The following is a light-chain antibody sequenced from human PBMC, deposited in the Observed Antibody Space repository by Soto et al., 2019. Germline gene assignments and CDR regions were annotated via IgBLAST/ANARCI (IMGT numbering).Light chain of an antibody. CDR1: TSNIGSKT. CDR2: SNN. CDR3: AAWDDSLNGWV. Sequence: QPVLTQPPSASGTPGQRVTISCSGSTSNIGSKTVSWYQQLPGSAPRVLIYSNNQRPSGVPDRFSGSKSGTSASLAISGLQSEDEADYYCAAWDDSLNGWVFGGGTQLTVL. J-gene: IGLJ3*02. V-gene: IGLV1-44*01.